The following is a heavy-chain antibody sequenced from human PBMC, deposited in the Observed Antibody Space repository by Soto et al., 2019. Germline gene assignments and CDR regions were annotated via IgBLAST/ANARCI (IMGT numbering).Heavy chain of an antibody. CDR1: GFTFGIYE. J-gene: IGHJ4*02. Sequence: PGGSLRLSCAASGFTFGIYEMNWVRQAPGKGLEWVSYISTSGSTTYYADSVKDRLTISRDNAKNSLYLQMNSLRAEDTAVYYCARENCDYWGQGTLVTVSS. V-gene: IGHV3-48*03. CDR3: ARENCDY. CDR2: ISTSGSTT. D-gene: IGHD1-1*01.